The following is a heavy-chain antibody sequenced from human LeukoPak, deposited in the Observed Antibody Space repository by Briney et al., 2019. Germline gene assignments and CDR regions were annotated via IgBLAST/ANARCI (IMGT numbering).Heavy chain of an antibody. D-gene: IGHD3-3*01. Sequence: GGSLRLSCAASGFTFSSYAMSWVRQAPGKGLEWVSAISGSGGSTYYADSVKGRFTISRDNSKNTLYLQMNSLRAEDTAVYYCAKALKQYYDFWSGYNSIDYWGQGTLVTVSS. CDR1: GFTFSSYA. CDR2: ISGSGGST. V-gene: IGHV3-23*01. J-gene: IGHJ4*02. CDR3: AKALKQYYDFWSGYNSIDY.